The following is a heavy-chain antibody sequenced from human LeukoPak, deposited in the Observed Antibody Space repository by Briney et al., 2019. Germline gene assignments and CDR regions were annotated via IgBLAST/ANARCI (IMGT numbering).Heavy chain of an antibody. V-gene: IGHV3-15*01. Sequence: GGTLCFTWAAYAFTFKNAWLNWVGQAQGKGLEGVGRLKSKTGGGTADYDAPGKGRVTISRDASKKRLGLQMTSLTAEDTAVYYCTTNSLNSWGQGTLVTVSS. J-gene: IGHJ4*02. CDR2: LKSKTGGGTA. D-gene: IGHD2-21*01. CDR3: TTNSLNS. CDR1: AFTFKNAW.